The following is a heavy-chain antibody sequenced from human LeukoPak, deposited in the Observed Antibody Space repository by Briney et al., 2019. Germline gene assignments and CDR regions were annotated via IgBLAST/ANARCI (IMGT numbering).Heavy chain of an antibody. J-gene: IGHJ4*02. V-gene: IGHV3-30-3*01. Sequence: GGSLRLSCAASGFTFSSYAMHWVRQAPGKGLEWVAVISYDGSNKYYADSVKGRFTISRDNSKNTLYLQMNSLRAEDTAVYYCARGVGANYFDYRGQGTLVTISS. CDR2: ISYDGSNK. CDR1: GFTFSSYA. CDR3: ARGVGANYFDY. D-gene: IGHD1-26*01.